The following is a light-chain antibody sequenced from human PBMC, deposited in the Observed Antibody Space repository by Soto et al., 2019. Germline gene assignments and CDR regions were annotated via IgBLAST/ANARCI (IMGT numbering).Light chain of an antibody. CDR2: GAS. J-gene: IGKJ1*01. CDR1: QSVSSSY. CDR3: QQYGSSPWT. Sequence: EIVLTQSPGTLSFSPGERATLSCRASQSVSSSYLAWYQQKPGQAPRLLIYGASSRATGIPDRLSGSGSGTDFTLTISRLETEDFAVYYCQQYGSSPWTFGQGTKVEIK. V-gene: IGKV3-20*01.